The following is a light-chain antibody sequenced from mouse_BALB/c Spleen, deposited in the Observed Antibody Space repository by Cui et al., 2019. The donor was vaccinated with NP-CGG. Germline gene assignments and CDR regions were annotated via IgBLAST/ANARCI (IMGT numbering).Light chain of an antibody. CDR1: TGAVTTNNY. CDR3: ALWYSNHWV. J-gene: IGLJ1*01. CDR2: GTN. V-gene: IGLV1*01. Sequence: AVFIQESALTTSPGETVTLTCRSSTGAVTTNNYANWVQEKPDHLFTGLIGGTNNRAPGVPARFSGSLIGDKAALSITGAQTEDEAIYFCALWYSNHWVFGGGTKLTVL.